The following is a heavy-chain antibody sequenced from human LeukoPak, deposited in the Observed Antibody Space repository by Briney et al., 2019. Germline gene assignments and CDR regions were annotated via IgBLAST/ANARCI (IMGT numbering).Heavy chain of an antibody. CDR2: IYYSGST. Sequence: SETLSLTCTVSGGSISSYYWSWIRQPPGKGLEWIGYIYYSGSTNYNPSLKSRVTISVDTSKNQFSLKLSSVTAADTAVYYCARDLGYSSSWYGFDYWGQGTLVTVSS. J-gene: IGHJ4*02. D-gene: IGHD6-13*01. CDR1: GGSISSYY. CDR3: ARDLGYSSSWYGFDY. V-gene: IGHV4-59*01.